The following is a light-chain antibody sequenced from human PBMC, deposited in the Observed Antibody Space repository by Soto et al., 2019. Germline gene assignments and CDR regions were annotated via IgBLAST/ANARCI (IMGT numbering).Light chain of an antibody. CDR2: EVS. J-gene: IGLJ2*01. V-gene: IGLV2-8*01. CDR3: SSYAGRNNFVV. Sequence: QSALTQPPSASGSPGQSVTISCTGTSSDVGAYSYVSWYQQHPGRAPKLMIYEVSKRPSGVPDRFSGSKSGNTASLTVSGLQAEYEADYYCSSYAGRNNFVVFVGGTQLTVL. CDR1: SSDVGAYSY.